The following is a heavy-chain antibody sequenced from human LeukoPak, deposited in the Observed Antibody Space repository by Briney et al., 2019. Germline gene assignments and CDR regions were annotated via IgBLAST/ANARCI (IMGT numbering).Heavy chain of an antibody. J-gene: IGHJ4*02. D-gene: IGHD2-2*01. CDR3: AREGTSSDY. CDR2: IYHSGST. Sequence: PSETLSPTFTFSGGSSRRGGYFWSWIRQPPWKGLEWIGYIYHSGSTYYNPSLKSRVTISVDRSKNQFSLKLSSVTAADTAVYYCAREGTSSDYWGQGTLVTVSA. V-gene: IGHV4-30-2*01. CDR1: GGSSRRGGYF.